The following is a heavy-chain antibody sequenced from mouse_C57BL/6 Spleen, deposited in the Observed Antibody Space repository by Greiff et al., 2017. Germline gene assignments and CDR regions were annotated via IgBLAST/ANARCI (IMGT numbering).Heavy chain of an antibody. J-gene: IGHJ2*01. D-gene: IGHD2-1*01. CDR1: GYTFTSYW. CDR3: ARYGNSFDY. CDR2: IDPSDSYT. Sequence: QVQLQQPGAELVMPGASVKLSCKASGYTFTSYWMHWVKQRPGQGLEWIGEIDPSDSYTNYNQKFKGKSTLTVDKSSSTAYMQLSSLTSEDSAVYYCARYGNSFDYWGKGTTLTVSS. V-gene: IGHV1-69*01.